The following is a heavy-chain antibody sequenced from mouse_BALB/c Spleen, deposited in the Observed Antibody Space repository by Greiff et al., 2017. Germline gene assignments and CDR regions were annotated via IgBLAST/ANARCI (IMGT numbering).Heavy chain of an antibody. V-gene: IGHV5-6*01. J-gene: IGHJ1*01. CDR2: ISSGGSYT. CDR3: ARSSVYDYGGYFDV. D-gene: IGHD2-4*01. CDR1: GFTFSSYG. Sequence: EVQLQESGGDLVKPGGSLKLSCAASGFTFSSYGMSWVRQTPDKRLEWVATISSGGSYTYYPDSVKGRFTISRDNAKNTLYLQMSSLKSEDTAMYYCARSSVYDYGGYFDVWGAGTTVTVSS.